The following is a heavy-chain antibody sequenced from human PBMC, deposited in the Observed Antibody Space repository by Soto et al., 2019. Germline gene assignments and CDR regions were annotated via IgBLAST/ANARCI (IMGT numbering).Heavy chain of an antibody. Sequence: SETLSLTCTVSGGSINSGDYYWSWIRQHPGKGLEWIGYIYYSGSTYYNPSLKSRVTISVDTSNSQFSLKLSSVTAADTAVYYFARDNYDSSGYSQFAYWGQGTLVTVSS. D-gene: IGHD3-22*01. CDR3: ARDNYDSSGYSQFAY. CDR1: GGSINSGDYY. J-gene: IGHJ4*02. V-gene: IGHV4-31*03. CDR2: IYYSGST.